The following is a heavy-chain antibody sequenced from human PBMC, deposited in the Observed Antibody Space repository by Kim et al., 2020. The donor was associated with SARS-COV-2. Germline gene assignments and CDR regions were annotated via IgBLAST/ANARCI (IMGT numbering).Heavy chain of an antibody. V-gene: IGHV4-34*01. CDR1: GGSFSGYY. CDR2: INHSGST. Sequence: SETLSLTCAVYGGSFSGYYWSWVRQPPGKGLEWIGEINHSGSTNYNPSLKSRVTISVDTSTNQFSLKLSSVTAADTAVYYCARGEPPMVAAAGKAFDIWGQGTMVTVSS. J-gene: IGHJ3*02. CDR3: ARGEPPMVAAAGKAFDI. D-gene: IGHD2-15*01.